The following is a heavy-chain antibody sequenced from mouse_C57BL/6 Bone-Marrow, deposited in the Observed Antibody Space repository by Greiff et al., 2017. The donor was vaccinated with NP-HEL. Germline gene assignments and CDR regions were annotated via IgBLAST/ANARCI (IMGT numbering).Heavy chain of an antibody. D-gene: IGHD2-1*01. V-gene: IGHV1-69*01. CDR1: GYTFTSYW. Sequence: QVQLKQPGAELVMPGASVKLSCKASGYTFTSYWMHWVKQRPGQGLEWIGEIDPSDSYTNYNQKFKGKSTLTVDKSSSTAYMQLSSLTSEDSAVYYCAALLDAMDYWGQGTSVTVSS. CDR3: AALLDAMDY. J-gene: IGHJ4*01. CDR2: IDPSDSYT.